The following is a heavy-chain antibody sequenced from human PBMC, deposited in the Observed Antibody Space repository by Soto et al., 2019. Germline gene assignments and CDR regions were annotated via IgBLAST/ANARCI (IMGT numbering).Heavy chain of an antibody. D-gene: IGHD2-2*01. V-gene: IGHV3-30*18. CDR2: ISYDGSNK. CDR1: GFTFSSYG. CDR3: AKDSGYCSSTSCWTYYYYGMDV. J-gene: IGHJ6*02. Sequence: GGSLRLSCAASGFTFSSYGMHWVRQAPGKGLEWVAVISYDGSNKYYADSVKGRFTISRDNSKNTLYLQMNSLRAEDTAVYYCAKDSGYCSSTSCWTYYYYGMDVWGQGTTVTVSS.